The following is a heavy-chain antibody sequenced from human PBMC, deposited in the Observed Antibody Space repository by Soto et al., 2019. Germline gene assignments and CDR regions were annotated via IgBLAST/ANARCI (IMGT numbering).Heavy chain of an antibody. CDR2: ISAHNGNT. J-gene: IGHJ4*02. CDR3: ARGRYGDY. D-gene: IGHD1-1*01. V-gene: IGHV1-18*01. CDR1: GYDFTTYG. Sequence: QVHLVQSGAEVKKPGASVKVSCKGSGYDFTTYGITWVRQAPGQGLEWMAWISAHNGNTDYAQKLXGXVXXTRDTATSTAYMELRSLSSDDTAVYYCARGRYGDYWGQGALVTVSS.